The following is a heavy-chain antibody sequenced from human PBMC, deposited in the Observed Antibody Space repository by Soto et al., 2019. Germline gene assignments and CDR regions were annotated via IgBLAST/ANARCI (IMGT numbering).Heavy chain of an antibody. V-gene: IGHV1-46*01. CDR3: ARVRLSDYSSDCFDI. Sequence: GSSVKVSCKAFGYTFTRHYIHWLRQPPGQGLEWMGGITPCGTPTTFAQKFQGRVTMTRDTSTRTVYMELISLRSEDTAVYYCARVRLSDYSSDCFDIWGQGTMVTASS. CDR2: ITPCGTPT. D-gene: IGHD5-12*01. J-gene: IGHJ3*02. CDR1: GYTFTRHY.